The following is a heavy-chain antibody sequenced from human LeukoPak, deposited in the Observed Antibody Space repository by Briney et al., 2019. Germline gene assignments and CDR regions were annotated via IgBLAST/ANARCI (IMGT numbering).Heavy chain of an antibody. D-gene: IGHD3-22*01. CDR2: IYHSGST. CDR3: AGTYYYDSSGYYP. CDR1: GYSISSGYY. Sequence: PSETLSLTCAVSGYSISSGYYWGWIRQPPGKGLEWIGSIYHSGSTYYNPSLKSRVTISVDTSKNQFSLKLSSVTAADTAVYYCAGTYYYDSSGYYPLGQGTLVTVSS. V-gene: IGHV4-38-2*01. J-gene: IGHJ5*02.